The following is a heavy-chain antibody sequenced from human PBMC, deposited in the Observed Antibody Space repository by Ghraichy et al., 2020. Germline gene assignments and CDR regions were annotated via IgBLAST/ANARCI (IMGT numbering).Heavy chain of an antibody. CDR2: INQDATDK. V-gene: IGHV3-7*01. J-gene: IGHJ4*02. CDR1: GFSFSSYW. CDR3: ARDVGYCADC. Sequence: GESLNISCAASGFSFSSYWMTWVRQAPGKGLEWVANINQDATDKNYVDSVKGRFTISRDNAKNSLYLQMSSLRAEDTAVYYCARDVGYCADCWGQGTLVTVSS. D-gene: IGHD2-15*01.